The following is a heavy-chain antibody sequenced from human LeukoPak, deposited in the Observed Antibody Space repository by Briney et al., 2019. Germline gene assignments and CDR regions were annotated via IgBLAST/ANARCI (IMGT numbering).Heavy chain of an antibody. CDR1: GFPFSSYG. J-gene: IGHJ4*02. Sequence: GSLRLSCAASGFPFSSYGMHWVRQAPGKGLEWVAVIWYDGSNKYYADSVKGRFTISRDNSKNTLYLQMNSLRAEDTAVYYCARDTFEYSSSSLVDYWGQGTLVTVSS. D-gene: IGHD6-6*01. CDR2: IWYDGSNK. V-gene: IGHV3-33*01. CDR3: ARDTFEYSSSSLVDY.